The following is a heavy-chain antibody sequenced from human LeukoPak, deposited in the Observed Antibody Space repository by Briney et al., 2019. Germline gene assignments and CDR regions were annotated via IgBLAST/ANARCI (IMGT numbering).Heavy chain of an antibody. V-gene: IGHV1-2*02. CDR1: GYTFTDSY. J-gene: IGHJ3*02. Sequence: ASVKVSCKTSGYTFTDSYIHWVRQAPGQGLEWMGWINPNSGGTDYAQKFQGRVTMTRDMSTSTVYMELSNLRSEDTAVYYCARVEYSGYDYRGAFDIWGQGTMVTVSS. CDR3: ARVEYSGYDYRGAFDI. CDR2: INPNSGGT. D-gene: IGHD5-12*01.